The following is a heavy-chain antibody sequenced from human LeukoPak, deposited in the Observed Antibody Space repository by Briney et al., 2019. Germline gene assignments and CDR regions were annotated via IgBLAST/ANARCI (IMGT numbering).Heavy chain of an antibody. CDR2: ISSDETDK. CDR1: GFTFTNYG. J-gene: IGHJ4*02. V-gene: IGHV3-30*18. CDR3: GKGLGGSFAAGYY. Sequence: GRSLRLSCAASGFTFTNYGMHWVRQAPGKGLERVAVISSDETDKYYADSVKGRFTISRDNSKNTLFLQMNSLRAEDTAVYYCGKGLGGSFAAGYYWGQGTLVTVSS. D-gene: IGHD1-26*01.